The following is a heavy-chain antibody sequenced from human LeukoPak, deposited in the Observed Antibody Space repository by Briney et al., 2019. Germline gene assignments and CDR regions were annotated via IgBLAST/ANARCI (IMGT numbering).Heavy chain of an antibody. V-gene: IGHV3-49*03. CDR1: GITFSSYG. CDR2: IRSKAYGGTT. D-gene: IGHD1-26*01. CDR3: TRVGSGSYNGRLGY. J-gene: IGHJ4*02. Sequence: GGSLRLSCAASGITFSSYGMSWFRQAPGKGLEWVGFIRSKAYGGTTEYAASVKGRFTISRDDSKSIAYLQMNSLKTEDTAVYYCTRVGSGSYNGRLGYWGQGTLVTVSS.